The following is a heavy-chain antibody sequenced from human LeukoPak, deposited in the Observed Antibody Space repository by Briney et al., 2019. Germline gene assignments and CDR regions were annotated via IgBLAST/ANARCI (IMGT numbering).Heavy chain of an antibody. J-gene: IGHJ5*02. CDR3: ARIRYCSGGSCS. Sequence: SETLSLTCAVYGGSFSGYYWSWIRQPPGKGLEWTGEINHSGSTNYNPSLKSRVTISVDTSKNQFSLKLSSVTAADTAVYYCARIRYCSGGSCSWGQGTLVTVSS. CDR2: INHSGST. D-gene: IGHD2-15*01. V-gene: IGHV4-34*01. CDR1: GGSFSGYY.